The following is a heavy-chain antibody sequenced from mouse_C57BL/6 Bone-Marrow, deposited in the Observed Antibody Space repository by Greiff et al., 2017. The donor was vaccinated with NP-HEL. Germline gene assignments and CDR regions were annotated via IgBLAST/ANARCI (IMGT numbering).Heavy chain of an antibody. D-gene: IGHD2-1*01. CDR3: ATPIYYGNYDYAMDY. V-gene: IGHV2-5*01. Sequence: QVQLQQSGPGLVQPSQSLSITCTVSGFSLTSYGVHWVRQSPGKGLEWLGVIWRGGSTDYNAAFMSRLSITKDNSKSQVFFKMNSLQADDTAIYYCATPIYYGNYDYAMDYWGQGTSVTVSS. CDR2: IWRGGST. J-gene: IGHJ4*01. CDR1: GFSLTSYG.